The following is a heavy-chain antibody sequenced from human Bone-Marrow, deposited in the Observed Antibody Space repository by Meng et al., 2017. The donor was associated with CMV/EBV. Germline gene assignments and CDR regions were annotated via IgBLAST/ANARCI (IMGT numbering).Heavy chain of an antibody. CDR3: ARHSSLTMVVTY. J-gene: IGHJ4*02. V-gene: IGHV4-34*01. D-gene: IGHD4-23*01. CDR2: INHSGST. Sequence: GSLRLSCAVYGGSFSGYYWSWIRQPPGKGLEWIGEINHSGSTNYNPSLKSRVTISVDTSKNQFSLKLSSVTAADTAVYYCARHSSLTMVVTYWGQGNLVNVSS. CDR1: GGSFSGYY.